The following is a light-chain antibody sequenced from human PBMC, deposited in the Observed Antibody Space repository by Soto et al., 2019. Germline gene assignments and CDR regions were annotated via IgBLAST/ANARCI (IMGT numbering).Light chain of an antibody. CDR2: NNN. Sequence: QSVLTQPPSASGTPGQRVTILCSGSSSKIGSNTVDWYQQLPGTAPKLLIYNNNQRPSGVPDRFSGSRSGASASLAISGLQSEDEAYYYCVAWDDSLNGVAFGGGTKLTVL. V-gene: IGLV1-44*01. J-gene: IGLJ2*01. CDR3: VAWDDSLNGVA. CDR1: SSKIGSNT.